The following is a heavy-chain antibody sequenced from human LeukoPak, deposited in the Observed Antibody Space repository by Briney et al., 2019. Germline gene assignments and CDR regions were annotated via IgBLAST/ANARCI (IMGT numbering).Heavy chain of an antibody. Sequence: SETLSLTCAVYGGSFSGYYWSWIRQPPGKGLEWIGEINHSGSTNYNPSLKSRVTISVDTSKNQFSPKLSSVTAADTAVYYCARGRDSSGYDYWGQGTLVTVSS. CDR3: ARGRDSSGYDY. J-gene: IGHJ4*02. CDR2: INHSGST. CDR1: GGSFSGYY. V-gene: IGHV4-34*01. D-gene: IGHD3-22*01.